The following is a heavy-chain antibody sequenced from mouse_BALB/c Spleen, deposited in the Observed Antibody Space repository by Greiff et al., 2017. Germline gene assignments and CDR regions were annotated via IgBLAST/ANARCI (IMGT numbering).Heavy chain of an antibody. V-gene: IGHV1-7*01. CDR3: AILLRAMDY. CDR2: INPSTGYT. Sequence: VQLQESGAELAKPGASVKMSCKASGYTFTSYWMHWVKQRPGQGLEWIGYINPSTGYTEYNQKFKDKATLTADKSSSTAYMQLSSLTSEDSAVYYCAILLRAMDYWGQGTSVTVSS. CDR1: GYTFTSYW. D-gene: IGHD1-1*01. J-gene: IGHJ4*01.